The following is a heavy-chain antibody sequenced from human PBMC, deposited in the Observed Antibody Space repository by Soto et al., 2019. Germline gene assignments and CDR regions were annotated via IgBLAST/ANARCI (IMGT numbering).Heavy chain of an antibody. CDR2: INPNSGGT. CDR3: ARGHGSGNLNFDY. CDR1: GYTFTGYY. Sequence: ASVKVSCKASGYTFTGYYMHWVRQAPGQGREWMGWINPNSGGTNYAQKFQGWVTMTRDTSISTAYMELSRLRSDDTAVYYCARGHGSGNLNFDYWGQGTLVTVSS. V-gene: IGHV1-2*04. D-gene: IGHD3-10*01. J-gene: IGHJ4*02.